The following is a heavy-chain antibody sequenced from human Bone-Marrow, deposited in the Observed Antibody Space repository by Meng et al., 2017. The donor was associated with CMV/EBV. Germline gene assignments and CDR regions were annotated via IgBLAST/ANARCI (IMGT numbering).Heavy chain of an antibody. D-gene: IGHD2-21*01. J-gene: IGHJ3*02. V-gene: IGHV3-30*02. CDR3: AKDFEAYCGGDCYSWAFDI. Sequence: GESLKISCAASGFTFSSYVMHWVRQSPGKGLEWVAFIRYDGTNKYYVDSVKGRFTIFRDNSKNTLYLQMNSLRAEDTAMYYCAKDFEAYCGGDCYSWAFDIWGQGTMVTVSS. CDR2: IRYDGTNK. CDR1: GFTFSSYV.